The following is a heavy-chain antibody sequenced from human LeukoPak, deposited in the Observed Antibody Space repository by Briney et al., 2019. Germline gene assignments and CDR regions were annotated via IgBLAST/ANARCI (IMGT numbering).Heavy chain of an antibody. J-gene: IGHJ4*02. CDR3: AKDIYCSVGSCYSDFGY. CDR1: GFTFSSYA. CDR2: IGSGSGGTT. D-gene: IGHD2-15*01. Sequence: GGSLRLSCAASGFTFSSYAMRWVRQAPGKGLEWVSAIGSGSGGTTIYADSVKGRFTISRDNSKNTLYLQMNSLRAEDTAVYYCAKDIYCSVGSCYSDFGYWGQGTLVTVSS. V-gene: IGHV3-23*01.